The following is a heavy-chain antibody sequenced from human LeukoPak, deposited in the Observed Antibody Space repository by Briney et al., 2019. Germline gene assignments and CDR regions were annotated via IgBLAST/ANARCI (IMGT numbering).Heavy chain of an antibody. CDR2: INHSGST. CDR1: GGSFSGYY. Sequence: SETLPLTCAVYGGSFSGYYWSWIRQPPGKGLEWIGEINHSGSTNYNPSLKSRVTISVDTSKNQFSLKLSSVTAADTAVYYCARGGSVIADQWIDYWGQGTLVTVSS. J-gene: IGHJ4*02. CDR3: ARGGSVIADQWIDY. D-gene: IGHD4-11*01. V-gene: IGHV4-34*01.